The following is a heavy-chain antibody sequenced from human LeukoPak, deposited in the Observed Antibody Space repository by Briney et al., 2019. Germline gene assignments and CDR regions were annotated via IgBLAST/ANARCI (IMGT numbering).Heavy chain of an antibody. J-gene: IGHJ6*03. Sequence: GGSLRLSCAASGFTFSNYGMTWVRQAPGKGLEWVSYISTSSSTIYYADSVKGRFTISRDNAKASLYLQMNSLRAEDSAVYYCARVPSGYTLGYGYYYYMDVWGKGTTVSVSS. V-gene: IGHV3-48*04. CDR3: ARVPSGYTLGYGYYYYMDV. CDR2: ISTSSSTI. D-gene: IGHD5-18*01. CDR1: GFTFSNYG.